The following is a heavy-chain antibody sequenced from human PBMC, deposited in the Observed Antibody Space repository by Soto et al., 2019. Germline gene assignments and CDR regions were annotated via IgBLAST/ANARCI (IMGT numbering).Heavy chain of an antibody. CDR1: GYSFTSYW. CDR2: IDPSDSYT. J-gene: IGHJ6*02. D-gene: IGHD2-2*01. V-gene: IGHV5-10-1*01. Sequence: GESLKISCKGSGYSFTSYWISWVRQMPGKGLEWMGRIDPSDSYTNYSPSFQGHVTISADKSISTAYLQWSSLKASDTAMYYCASLDIVVVPAAKASQPRYNYYYYGMDVWGQGTTVTVSS. CDR3: ASLDIVVVPAAKASQPRYNYYYYGMDV.